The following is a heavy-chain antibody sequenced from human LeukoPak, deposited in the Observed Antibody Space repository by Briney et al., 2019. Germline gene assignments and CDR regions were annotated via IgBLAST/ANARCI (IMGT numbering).Heavy chain of an antibody. J-gene: IGHJ4*02. Sequence: PSQTLSLTCTVSGGSISSSGYYWSWIRQPAGKGLEWIGRIFTSGSTNYNSSLRSRVTISVDTSKNQFSLKLSSVTASDTAVYYCARVQYCANGVCYGVDYWGQGTLVTVSS. D-gene: IGHD2-8*01. CDR1: GGSISSSGYY. CDR3: ARVQYCANGVCYGVDY. V-gene: IGHV4-61*02. CDR2: IFTSGST.